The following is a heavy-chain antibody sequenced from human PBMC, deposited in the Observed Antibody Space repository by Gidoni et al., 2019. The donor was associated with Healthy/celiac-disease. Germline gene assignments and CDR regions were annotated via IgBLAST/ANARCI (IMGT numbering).Heavy chain of an antibody. Sequence: QVQLVESGGGVVQPGRSLRLSCAASGFTFSSYGMHWVRQAPGKGLEWVAVISYDGSNKYYADSVKGRFTISRDNSKNTLYLQMNSLRAEDTAVYYCAKDKRTEAHEYYFDYWGQGTLVTVSS. CDR1: GFTFSSYG. V-gene: IGHV3-30*18. D-gene: IGHD2-2*01. CDR3: AKDKRTEAHEYYFDY. J-gene: IGHJ4*02. CDR2: ISYDGSNK.